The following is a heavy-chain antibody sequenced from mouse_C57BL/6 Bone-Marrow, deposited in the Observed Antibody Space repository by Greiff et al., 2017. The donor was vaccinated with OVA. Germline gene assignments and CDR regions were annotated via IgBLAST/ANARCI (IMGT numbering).Heavy chain of an antibody. CDR1: GYTFTDYE. V-gene: IGHV1-15*01. J-gene: IGHJ3*01. D-gene: IGHD2-1*01. CDR3: TRRFYGNYAAY. CDR2: IDPETGGT. Sequence: VQLQQSGAELVRPGASVTLSCKASGYTFTDYEMHWVKQTPVHGLEWIGAIDPETGGTAYNQKFKGKAILTADKSSSTAYMELRSLTSEDSAVYYCTRRFYGNYAAYWGQGTLVTVSA.